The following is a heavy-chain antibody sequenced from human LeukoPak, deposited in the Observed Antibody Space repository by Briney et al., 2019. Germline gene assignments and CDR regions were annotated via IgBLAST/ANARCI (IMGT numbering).Heavy chain of an antibody. Sequence: PSQTLSLTCTVSGGSISSGDYYWSWIRQPPGKGLEWIGYIYYSGSTYYNPSPKSRVTISVDTSKNQFSLKLSSVTAADTAVYYCARTPVAYDSSGYGHWFDPWGQGTLVTVSS. J-gene: IGHJ5*02. CDR3: ARTPVAYDSSGYGHWFDP. D-gene: IGHD3-22*01. CDR2: IYYSGST. CDR1: GGSISSGDYY. V-gene: IGHV4-30-4*08.